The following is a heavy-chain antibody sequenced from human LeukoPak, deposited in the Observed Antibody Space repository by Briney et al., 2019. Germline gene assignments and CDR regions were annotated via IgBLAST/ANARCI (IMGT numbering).Heavy chain of an antibody. CDR3: ARDRGLAAPTLYYYYYGMDV. CDR2: INPSGGST. J-gene: IGHJ6*02. V-gene: IGHV1-46*01. D-gene: IGHD6-13*01. CDR1: GYTFTSYY. Sequence: ASVKVSCKASGYTFTSYYMHWVRQAPGQGLEWMGIINPSGGSTSYAQKFQGRVTMTRDTSTSTVYMELSSLRSEDTAVYYCARDRGLAAPTLYYYYYGMDVWGQGTTVTVSS.